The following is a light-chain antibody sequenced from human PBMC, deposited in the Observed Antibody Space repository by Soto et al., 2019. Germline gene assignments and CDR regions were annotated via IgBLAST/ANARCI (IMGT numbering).Light chain of an antibody. CDR1: SSNIGTKF. J-gene: IGLJ3*02. CDR3: AACDGSLSAWV. Sequence: QSVLTQPPSASGAPGQMVTISCSGSSSNIGTKFVYWYQQLPGTAPKLLIYLNSQRPSGVPDRFSGSKSGTSASLAISGLRSEDEADYYCAACDGSLSAWVFGGGTQLTVL. CDR2: LNS. V-gene: IGLV1-47*01.